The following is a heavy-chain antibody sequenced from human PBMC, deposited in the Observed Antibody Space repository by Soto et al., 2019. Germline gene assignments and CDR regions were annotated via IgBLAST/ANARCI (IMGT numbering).Heavy chain of an antibody. D-gene: IGHD6-19*01. J-gene: IGHJ6*02. Sequence: EVQLLESGGGLVQPGGSLTLSCAGSGFTFINYAMTWVRQAPGKGLEGVSAISGGGVSTYYADSVKDRFTISRDNSKNTLYLQVNSMGPEDTAVYYCAKGVAVAGRSYYYYGVDVWGQGTTVTVSS. CDR3: AKGVAVAGRSYYYYGVDV. CDR1: GFTFINYA. CDR2: ISGGGVST. V-gene: IGHV3-23*01.